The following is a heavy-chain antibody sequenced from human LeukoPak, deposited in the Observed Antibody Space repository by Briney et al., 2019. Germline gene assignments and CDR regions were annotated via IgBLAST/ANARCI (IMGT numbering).Heavy chain of an antibody. Sequence: GESLKISCKGSGYSFTSYWIGCVRQMPGKGLEWMGIIYPGDSDTRYSPSFQGQVTISADKSISTAYLQWSSLKASDTAMYYCARPGKAVTSPFDYWGQGTLVTVSS. D-gene: IGHD4-11*01. CDR1: GYSFTSYW. CDR3: ARPGKAVTSPFDY. CDR2: IYPGDSDT. J-gene: IGHJ4*02. V-gene: IGHV5-51*01.